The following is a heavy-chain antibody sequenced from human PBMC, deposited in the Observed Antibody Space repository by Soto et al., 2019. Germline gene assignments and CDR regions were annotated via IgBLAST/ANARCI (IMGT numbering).Heavy chain of an antibody. J-gene: IGHJ5*02. D-gene: IGHD2-21*02. Sequence: QVQLVQSGGGVGQPGRSLRLSCEASGFTFSRFATHWVRQAPGKGLEWVAGISYDGTTTFYSGSVKGRFTVSRDNDKNPLYLEMNGLTTQDTATYYCAKDPCGDCFDRYFGPWGQGTLVTVSS. V-gene: IGHV3-30-3*01. CDR1: GFTFSRFA. CDR2: ISYDGTTT. CDR3: AKDPCGDCFDRYFGP.